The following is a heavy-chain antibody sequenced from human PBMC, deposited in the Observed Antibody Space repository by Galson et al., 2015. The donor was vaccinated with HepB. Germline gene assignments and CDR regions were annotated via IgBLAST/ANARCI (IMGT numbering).Heavy chain of an antibody. J-gene: IGHJ6*02. Sequence: SLRLYCAASGFTFSSYAMHWVRQAPGKGLEWVAVISYDGSNKYYADSVKGRFTISRDNSKNTLYLQMNSLRAEDTAVYYCARETVAPRGYYYYGMDVWGQGTTVTVSS. CDR3: ARETVAPRGYYYYGMDV. CDR1: GFTFSSYA. D-gene: IGHD4-23*01. CDR2: ISYDGSNK. V-gene: IGHV3-30-3*01.